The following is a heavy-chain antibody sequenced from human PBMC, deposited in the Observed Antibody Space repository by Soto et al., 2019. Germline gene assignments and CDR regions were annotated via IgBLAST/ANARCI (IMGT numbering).Heavy chain of an antibody. J-gene: IGHJ4*02. D-gene: IGHD3-3*01. CDR2: TYYRSKWFN. V-gene: IGHV6-1*01. CDR1: GDSVSSNLAA. Sequence: SQTLSLTCAISGDSVSSNLAAWNWIRQSPSRGLEWLGRTYYRSKWFNEYALSLKSRISINADTSKNQFSLQLSSVTLEDTAVYYCVRDGDGSGRTDFQYWGQGTLVTVS. CDR3: VRDGDGSGRTDFQY.